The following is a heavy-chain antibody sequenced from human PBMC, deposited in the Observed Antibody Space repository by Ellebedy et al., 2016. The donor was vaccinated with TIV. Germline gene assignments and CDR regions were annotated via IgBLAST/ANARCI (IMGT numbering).Heavy chain of an antibody. V-gene: IGHV5-51*01. D-gene: IGHD3-3*01. CDR1: GYRFTSYW. Sequence: GGSLRLSXKGSGYRFTSYWIGWVRQMPGKGLEWMGIIYPGDSDTRYSPSFQGQVTISADKSIRTAYLQWSSLKASDTAMYYCARRGRFLEWFLPPDYWGQGTLVTVSS. J-gene: IGHJ4*02. CDR2: IYPGDSDT. CDR3: ARRGRFLEWFLPPDY.